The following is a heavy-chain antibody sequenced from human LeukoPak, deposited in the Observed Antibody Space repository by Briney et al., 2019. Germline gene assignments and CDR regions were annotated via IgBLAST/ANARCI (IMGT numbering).Heavy chain of an antibody. J-gene: IGHJ4*02. CDR2: ISDSGSTI. CDR3: ARSFDC. V-gene: IGHV3-48*01. Sequence: GGSLRLSCAASGFTFSTYTMNWVRQAPGKGRGWVSYISDSGSTIYYADSVKGRFTISRDNAKNSLYLQMNSLRAEDTAVYYCARSFDCWGQGTLVTVSS. CDR1: GFTFSTYT.